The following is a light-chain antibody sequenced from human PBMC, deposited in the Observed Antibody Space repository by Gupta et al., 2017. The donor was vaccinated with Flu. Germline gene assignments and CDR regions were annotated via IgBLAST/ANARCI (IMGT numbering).Light chain of an antibody. J-gene: IGKJ3*01. CDR1: QDIGDD. Sequence: PSPLSASVGDRVTITCRASQDIGDDLGWYQQKPGKAPRRLIYAASTLQSEVPSRFSGSGYGTEFTLTISSLQPEDFATYYCRQHKNYPLTFGHGTKV. CDR3: RQHKNYPLT. CDR2: AAS. V-gene: IGKV1-17*01.